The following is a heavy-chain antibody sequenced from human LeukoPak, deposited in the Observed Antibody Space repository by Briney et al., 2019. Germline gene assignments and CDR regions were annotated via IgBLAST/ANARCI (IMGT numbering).Heavy chain of an antibody. CDR3: ATLAAADMYYFDY. D-gene: IGHD6-13*01. V-gene: IGHV1-24*01. CDR2: FDPEDGET. Sequence: ASVKVSCKVSGYTLTELSMHWVRQAPGKGLEWMGGFDPEDGETIYAQKFLGRVTMTEDTSTDTAYMELSSLRSEDTAVYYCATLAAADMYYFDYWGQGTLVTVSS. J-gene: IGHJ4*02. CDR1: GYTLTELS.